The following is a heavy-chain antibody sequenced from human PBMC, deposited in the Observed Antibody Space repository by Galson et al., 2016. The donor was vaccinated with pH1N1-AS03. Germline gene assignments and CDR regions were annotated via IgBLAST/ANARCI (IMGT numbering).Heavy chain of an antibody. J-gene: IGHJ6*02. Sequence: SVKVSCKASGYTFTSYAMHWVRQAPGQRLEWMGWINAGNGNTKYSQKFQGRVTITRDTSASTAYMELSSLRSEDTAVYYCARDRCSGYDLFDYYYGMDVLGQGTTVTVSS. CDR2: INAGNGNT. D-gene: IGHD5-12*01. CDR3: ARDRCSGYDLFDYYYGMDV. V-gene: IGHV1-3*01. CDR1: GYTFTSYA.